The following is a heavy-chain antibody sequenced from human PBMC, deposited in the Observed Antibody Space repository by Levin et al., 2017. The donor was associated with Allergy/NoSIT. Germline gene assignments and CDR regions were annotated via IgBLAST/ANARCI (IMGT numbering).Heavy chain of an antibody. V-gene: IGHV1-18*01. CDR2: ISPYNGNK. J-gene: IGHJ3*02. D-gene: IGHD2-2*01. CDR3: ARSPLEYCSSGSCYSGAFDI. Sequence: ASVKVSCKTSGYTFTNYGINWVRQAPGQGLEWMGWISPYNGNKHYGQKFQGRVTMTTDTSTSTAYMELGSLKSDDTAVYYCARSPLEYCSSGSCYSGAFDIWGQGTLVTVSS. CDR1: GYTFTNYG.